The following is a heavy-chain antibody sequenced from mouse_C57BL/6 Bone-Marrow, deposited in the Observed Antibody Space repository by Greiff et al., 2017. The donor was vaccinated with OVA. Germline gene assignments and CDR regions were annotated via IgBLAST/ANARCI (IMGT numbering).Heavy chain of an antibody. D-gene: IGHD4-1*01. CDR2: IDPTSGGT. J-gene: IGHJ4*01. CDR3: ERVPGKAYAMDY. CDR1: GYTFTSYW. V-gene: IGHV1-72*04. Sequence: VQLQQPGAELVKPGASVKLSCKASGYTFTSYWMHWVKQRPGRGLEWIGRIDPTSGGTKYNEKFKSKATLTVDTSSSTAYMQLSSLTSEDSAGDYCERVPGKAYAMDYWGQGTSVTVSS.